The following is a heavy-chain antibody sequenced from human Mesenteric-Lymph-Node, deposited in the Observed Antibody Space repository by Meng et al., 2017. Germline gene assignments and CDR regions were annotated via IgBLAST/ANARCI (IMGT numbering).Heavy chain of an antibody. J-gene: IGHJ4*02. Sequence: GESLKISCAASGFTFSSYGMHWVRQAPGKGLEWVAVIWYDGSNKYYADSVKGRFTISRDNSKNALYLQVNSLRAEDTAVYYCAREETGGPIDYWGQGTLVTVSS. CDR3: AREETGGPIDY. D-gene: IGHD4-23*01. V-gene: IGHV3-33*01. CDR1: GFTFSSYG. CDR2: IWYDGSNK.